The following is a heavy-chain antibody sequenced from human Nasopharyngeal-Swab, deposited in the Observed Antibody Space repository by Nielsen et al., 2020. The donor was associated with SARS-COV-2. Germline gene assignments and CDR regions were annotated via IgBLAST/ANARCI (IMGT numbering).Heavy chain of an antibody. CDR1: GYTFTSYY. Sequence: ASVKVSCKASGYTFTSYYMHWVRQAPGQGLEWMGLINPSGGSTSYAQKFQVRVTMTRDTSTSTVYMELSSLRSEDTAVYYCAGGSGNRYYFDYWGQGTLVTVSS. CDR3: AGGSGNRYYFDY. D-gene: IGHD2-15*01. V-gene: IGHV1-46*01. CDR2: INPSGGST. J-gene: IGHJ4*02.